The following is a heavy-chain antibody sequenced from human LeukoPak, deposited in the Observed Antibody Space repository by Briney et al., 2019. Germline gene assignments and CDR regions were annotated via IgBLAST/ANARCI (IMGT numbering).Heavy chain of an antibody. D-gene: IGHD3-22*01. CDR1: CGSFSSSDYY. J-gene: IGHJ6*03. Sequence: PSETLSLTCTVSCGSFSSSDYYWSWIRQPPGKGLEWIGYIFYSGSTYYNTSPKSRVSISFDTSKNQFSLRLSSVTAADTAVYYCARDVAYYDSTGHPIGYMDVWGKGTTVTVSS. CDR3: ARDVAYYDSTGHPIGYMDV. V-gene: IGHV4-30-4*01. CDR2: IFYSGST.